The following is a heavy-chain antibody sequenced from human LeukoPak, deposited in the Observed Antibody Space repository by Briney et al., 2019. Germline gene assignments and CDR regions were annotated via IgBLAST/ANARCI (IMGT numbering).Heavy chain of an antibody. Sequence: GGSLRLSCAASGFTFTNYWMTWVRQAPGKGLEWVANIKQDGSETYYVDSVKGRFTISRDNAKNSLYLQMNSLTAEDNAVYYCVRGGSWYAAFDFWGQGTVVPVSS. CDR1: GFTFTNYW. V-gene: IGHV3-7*04. CDR3: VRGGSWYAAFDF. J-gene: IGHJ3*01. D-gene: IGHD6-13*01. CDR2: IKQDGSET.